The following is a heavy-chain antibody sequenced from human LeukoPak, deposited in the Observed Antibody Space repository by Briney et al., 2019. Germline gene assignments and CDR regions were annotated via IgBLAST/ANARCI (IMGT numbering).Heavy chain of an antibody. CDR3: AREGAVGYYGSGTYYNPTSYRTFDY. CDR2: ISYDGSNK. Sequence: PGRSLRLSRAASGFTFSSYAMHWVRQAPGKGLEWVAVISYDGSNKYYADSVKGRFTISRDNSKNTLYLQMNSLGAGDTAVYYCAREGAVGYYGSGTYYNPTSYRTFDYWGQGTLVTVSS. D-gene: IGHD3-10*01. CDR1: GFTFSSYA. V-gene: IGHV3-30-3*01. J-gene: IGHJ4*02.